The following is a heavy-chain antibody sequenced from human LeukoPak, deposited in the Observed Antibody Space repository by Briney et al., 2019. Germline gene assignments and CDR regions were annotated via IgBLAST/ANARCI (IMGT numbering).Heavy chain of an antibody. D-gene: IGHD3-22*01. CDR3: ARGSPIYFDTSAYYFDY. J-gene: IGHJ4*02. CDR2: IWYDGSNK. V-gene: IGHV3-33*01. CDR1: GFTFSSYG. Sequence: GSLRLSCAASGFTFSSYGMHWVRQAPGKGLEWVAVIWYDGSNKYYADSVKGRFTISRDNSKNTLYLQMNGLRAEDTAVYYCARGSPIYFDTSAYYFDYWGQGTLVTVSS.